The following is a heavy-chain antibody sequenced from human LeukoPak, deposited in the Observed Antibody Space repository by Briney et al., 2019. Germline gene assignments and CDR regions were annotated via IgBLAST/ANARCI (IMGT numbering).Heavy chain of an antibody. J-gene: IGHJ4*02. V-gene: IGHV3-43*01. D-gene: IGHD6-13*01. CDR1: GFTFDDYT. CDR2: ISWDGGST. CDR3: AKDSSSWYFFDY. Sequence: PGGSLRLSCAASGFTFDDYTMHWVRQAPGKGLEWVSLISWDGGSTYYADSVKGRFTISRDNSKNSLYLQMNSLRAEDTALYYCAKDSSSWYFFDYWGQGTLVTVSS.